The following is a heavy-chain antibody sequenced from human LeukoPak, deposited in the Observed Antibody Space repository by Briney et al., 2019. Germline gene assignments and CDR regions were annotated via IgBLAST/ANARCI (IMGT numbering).Heavy chain of an antibody. J-gene: IGHJ5*02. Sequence: PSETLSLTCTVSGGSISSSSYYWSWIRQPAGKGLEWIGRIYTSGSTNYNPSLKSRVTMSVDTSKNQFSLKLSSVTAADTAVYYCARDRANNWFDPWGQGTLVTVSS. CDR3: ARDRANNWFDP. CDR1: GGSISSSSYY. CDR2: IYTSGST. V-gene: IGHV4-61*02.